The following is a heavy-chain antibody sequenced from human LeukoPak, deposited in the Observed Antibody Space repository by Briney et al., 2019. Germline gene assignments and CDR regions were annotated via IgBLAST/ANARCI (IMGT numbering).Heavy chain of an antibody. Sequence: SETLSLTCTVSGGSISSYYWSWIRQPPGKGLEWIGYIYYSGSTNYNPSLKSRVTISVDTSKNQFSLKLSSVTAADTAVYYCARDSDGYNMPAGYYYYMDVWGKGTTVTISS. J-gene: IGHJ6*03. D-gene: IGHD5-24*01. CDR1: GGSISSYY. CDR3: ARDSDGYNMPAGYYYYMDV. CDR2: IYYSGST. V-gene: IGHV4-59*12.